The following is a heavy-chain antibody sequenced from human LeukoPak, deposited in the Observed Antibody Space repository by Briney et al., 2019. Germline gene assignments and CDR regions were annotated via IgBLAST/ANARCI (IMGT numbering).Heavy chain of an antibody. J-gene: IGHJ4*02. Sequence: GGSLRLSCATSGFTFNIYWMQWVRQVPGKGLVWVSRIDSNGGGATYADSVKGRFTTSRDNGNNTMYLQMNSLRAEDTAVYYCAKKGGSGSYYNFDYWGQGTLVTVSS. CDR1: GFTFNIYW. CDR3: AKKGGSGSYYNFDY. CDR2: IDSNGGGA. D-gene: IGHD3-10*01. V-gene: IGHV3-74*03.